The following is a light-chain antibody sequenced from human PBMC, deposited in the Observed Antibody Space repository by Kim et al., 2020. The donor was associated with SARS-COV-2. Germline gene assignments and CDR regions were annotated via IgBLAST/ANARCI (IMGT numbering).Light chain of an antibody. CDR1: QSVSNSY. CDR2: DAS. CDR3: QQYGSPPWT. V-gene: IGKV3-20*01. J-gene: IGKJ1*01. Sequence: EIVLTQSPGTLSLSPGERATLSCRASQSVSNSYLAWYQQKPGQAPRLLIYDASSRATGIPDRFSGSGSGTDFTLTIRRLEPEDFAAYYCQQYGSPPWTFGQGTKWISN.